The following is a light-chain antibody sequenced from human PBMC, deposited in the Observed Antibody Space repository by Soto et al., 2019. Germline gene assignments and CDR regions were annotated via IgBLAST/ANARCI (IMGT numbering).Light chain of an antibody. CDR2: WAS. CDR1: QSVLYSSNNKNY. CDR3: QQYYSTPLT. J-gene: IGKJ4*01. Sequence: IVMTQSPDSLAVSLGERATINCKSSQSVLYSSNNKNYLTWYQQKPGQPPKLLIYWASTRESGVPDRFSGSGSGTDFTITISSLQAEDVAVYYCQQYYSTPLTFGGGTKVEIK. V-gene: IGKV4-1*01.